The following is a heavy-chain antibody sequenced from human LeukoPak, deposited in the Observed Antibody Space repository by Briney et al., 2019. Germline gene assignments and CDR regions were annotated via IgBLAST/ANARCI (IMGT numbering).Heavy chain of an antibody. CDR2: IYPGDSDT. Sequence: GESLKIPCKGSGYSFTSYWIGWVRQMPGKGLEWMGIIYPGDSDTRYSPSFQGQVTISADKSISTAYLQWSSLKASDTAMYYCARQADTMIVVVSAFDIWGQGTMVTVSS. V-gene: IGHV5-51*01. J-gene: IGHJ3*02. CDR1: GYSFTSYW. CDR3: ARQADTMIVVVSAFDI. D-gene: IGHD3-22*01.